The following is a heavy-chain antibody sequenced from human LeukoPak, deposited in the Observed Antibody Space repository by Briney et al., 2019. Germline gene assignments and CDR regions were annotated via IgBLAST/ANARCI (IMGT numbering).Heavy chain of an antibody. D-gene: IGHD1-26*01. CDR2: IYSSGSA. CDR3: ARGVAYSGVYFFDY. Sequence: SETLSLTCIVSGDSVSRTSYYYWSWIRQPPGKGLEWLGNIYSSGSANYNPSLKSRVTISLDTSKNQFSLNLSSVTAADAAVYYCARGVAYSGVYFFDYWGQGTLVTVSS. V-gene: IGHV4-61*01. CDR1: GDSVSRTSYYY. J-gene: IGHJ4*02.